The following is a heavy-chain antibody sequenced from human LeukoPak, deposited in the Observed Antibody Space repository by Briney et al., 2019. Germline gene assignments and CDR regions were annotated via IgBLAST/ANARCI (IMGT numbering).Heavy chain of an antibody. CDR2: ISYDGSNK. CDR3: ARDAGRGSSWYNYYYYYMDV. J-gene: IGHJ6*03. V-gene: IGHV3-30-3*01. CDR1: GFTFSSYA. Sequence: PGGSLRLSCAASGFTFSSYAMHWVRQAPGKGLEWVAVISYDGSNKYYADSVKGRFTISRDNAKNSLYLQMNSLRAEDTAVYYCARDAGRGSSWYNYYYYYMDVWGKGTTVTVSS. D-gene: IGHD6-13*01.